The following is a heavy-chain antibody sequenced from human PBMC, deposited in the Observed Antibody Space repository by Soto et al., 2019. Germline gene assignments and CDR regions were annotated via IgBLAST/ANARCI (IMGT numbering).Heavy chain of an antibody. CDR2: IDPSDSYT. V-gene: IGHV5-10-1*01. CDR3: ARRQRGWGSYLGY. J-gene: IGHJ4*02. CDR1: GYSFTSYW. Sequence: GESLKISCKGSGYSFTSYWISWVRQMPGKGLEWMGRIDPSDSYTNYSPSFQGHVTISADKSISTAYLQGSSLKASDTAMYYCARRQRGWGSYLGYWGQGTLVTVSS. D-gene: IGHD3-16*02.